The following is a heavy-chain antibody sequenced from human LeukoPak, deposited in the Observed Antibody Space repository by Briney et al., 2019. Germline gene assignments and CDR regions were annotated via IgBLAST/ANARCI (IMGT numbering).Heavy chain of an antibody. CDR3: AKVAGYQPYYGMDV. CDR1: GFSFSSYA. CDR2: ISGSGGTT. J-gene: IGHJ6*02. V-gene: IGHV3-23*01. D-gene: IGHD2-2*01. Sequence: PGGSLRLSCAVSGFSFSSYAMSWVRQVPGKGLEWVSAISGSGGTTYYADSVKGRFTISRDNSKNTLYLQMNSLRAEDTAEYYCAKVAGYQPYYGMDVWGQETTVTVSS.